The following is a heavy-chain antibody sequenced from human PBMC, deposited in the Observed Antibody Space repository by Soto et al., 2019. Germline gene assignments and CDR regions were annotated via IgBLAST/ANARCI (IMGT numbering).Heavy chain of an antibody. J-gene: IGHJ4*02. CDR3: AHRRLRLGYSYGHAYFDY. CDR1: GFSLSTSGVG. CDR2: IYWDDDK. D-gene: IGHD5-18*01. Sequence: SGPTLVNPTQTLTLTCTFSGFSLSTSGVGVGWIRQPPGKALEWLALIYWDDDKRYSPSLKSRLTITKDTSKNQVVLTMTNMDPVDTATYYCAHRRLRLGYSYGHAYFDYWGQGTLVTVSS. V-gene: IGHV2-5*02.